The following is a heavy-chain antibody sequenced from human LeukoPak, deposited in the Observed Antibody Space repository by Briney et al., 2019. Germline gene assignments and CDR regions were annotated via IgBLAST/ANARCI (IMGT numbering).Heavy chain of an antibody. CDR1: GFTFDDYA. Sequence: PGRSLRLSCAASGFTFDDYAMHWVRQAPGKGLEWVSGISWNSGSIGYADSVKGRFTISRDNAKNSLYLQMNSLRAKDTALYYCAKDIRSSGFPGPTINWGQGTLVTVSS. J-gene: IGHJ4*02. V-gene: IGHV3-9*01. CDR3: AKDIRSSGFPGPTIN. CDR2: ISWNSGSI. D-gene: IGHD3-22*01.